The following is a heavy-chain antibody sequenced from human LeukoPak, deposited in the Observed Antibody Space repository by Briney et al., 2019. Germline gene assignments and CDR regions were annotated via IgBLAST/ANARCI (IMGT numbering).Heavy chain of an antibody. CDR2: INPNSGGT. CDR3: ARVWGVTYYDFWSGYESSFDI. CDR1: GYTFTGYY. V-gene: IGHV1-2*02. Sequence: GASVKVSCKASGYTFTGYYMHWVRQAPGQGLEWMGGINPNSGGTNYAQKFQGRVTMTRDTSISTAYMELSRLRSDDTAVYYCARVWGVTYYDFWSGYESSFDIWGQGTMVTVSS. D-gene: IGHD3-3*01. J-gene: IGHJ3*02.